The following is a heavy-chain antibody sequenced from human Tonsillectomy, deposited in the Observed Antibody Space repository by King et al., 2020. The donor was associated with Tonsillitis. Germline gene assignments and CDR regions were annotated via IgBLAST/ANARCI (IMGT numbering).Heavy chain of an antibody. CDR2: IRYDGSNK. D-gene: IGHD2-15*01. J-gene: IGHJ4*02. V-gene: IGHV3-30*02. Sequence: VQLVESGGGVVQPGGSLRLSCAASGFTFSSYGMHWVRQAPGKGLEWVAFIRYDGSNKYYADSVKGRFTISRDNSKNTVNPQMNSLRAEDTAVYYCAKPIKYCSGGSCSFDYWGQGTLVTVSS. CDR1: GFTFSSYG. CDR3: AKPIKYCSGGSCSFDY.